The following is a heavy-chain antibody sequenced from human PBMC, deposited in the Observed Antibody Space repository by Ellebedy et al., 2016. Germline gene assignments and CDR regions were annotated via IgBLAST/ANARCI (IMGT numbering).Heavy chain of an antibody. Sequence: SETLSLTCTVSGGSISSFYWSWIRQPPGKGLEWIGHIYYSGSTNYNPSLKSRVSISVDTSNNQFSLRLSSVTAADTAVYYCARDLGYCSGGSCYSLVYWGQGTLVTVSS. CDR1: GGSISSFY. CDR2: IYYSGST. CDR3: ARDLGYCSGGSCYSLVY. D-gene: IGHD2-15*01. V-gene: IGHV4-59*01. J-gene: IGHJ4*02.